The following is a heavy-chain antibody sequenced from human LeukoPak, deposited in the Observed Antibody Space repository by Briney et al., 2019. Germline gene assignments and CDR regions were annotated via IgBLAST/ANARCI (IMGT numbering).Heavy chain of an antibody. J-gene: IGHJ4*02. CDR3: ARRAGAYSHPYDY. Sequence: GGSLRLSCGASGFSFRTSWLNWVRQAPGKGLEWVSSISSSSIYIYYSDSVKGRFTISRDNSKNTLYLQMNSLRAEDTAVYYCARRAGAYSHPYDYWGQGTLVTVSS. CDR1: GFSFRTSW. D-gene: IGHD4/OR15-4a*01. CDR2: ISSSSIYI. V-gene: IGHV3-21*03.